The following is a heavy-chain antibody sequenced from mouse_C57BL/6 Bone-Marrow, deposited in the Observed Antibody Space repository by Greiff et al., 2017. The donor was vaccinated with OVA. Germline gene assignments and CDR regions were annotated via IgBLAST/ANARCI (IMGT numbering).Heavy chain of an antibody. Sequence: VQLQQSGPGLVQPSQSLSITCTVSGFSLTSYGVHWVRQSPGKGLEWLGVIWRGGSTDYNAAFMSRLSITKDNSKGQVFFRMNSLQADDTAIYYCALGDGYGWYFDVWGTGTTVTVSS. J-gene: IGHJ1*03. CDR1: GFSLTSYG. CDR2: IWRGGST. D-gene: IGHD2-3*01. CDR3: ALGDGYGWYFDV. V-gene: IGHV2-5*01.